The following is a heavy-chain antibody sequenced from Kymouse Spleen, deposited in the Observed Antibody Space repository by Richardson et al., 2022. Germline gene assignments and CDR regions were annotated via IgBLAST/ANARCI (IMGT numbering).Heavy chain of an antibody. Sequence: QVQLQQWGAGLLKPSETLSLTCAVYGGSFSGYYWSWIRQPPGKGLEWIGEINHSGSTNYNPSLKSRVTISVDTSKNQFSLKLSSVTAADTAVYYCARGFRGAARPSWFDPWGQGTLVTVSS. V-gene: IGHV4-34*01. J-gene: IGHJ5*02. CDR1: GGSFSGYY. CDR2: INHSGST. D-gene: IGHD6-6*01. CDR3: ARGFRGAARPSWFDP.